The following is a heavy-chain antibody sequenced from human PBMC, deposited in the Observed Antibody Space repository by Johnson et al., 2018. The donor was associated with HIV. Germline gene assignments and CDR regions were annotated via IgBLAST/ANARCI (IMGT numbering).Heavy chain of an antibody. V-gene: IGHV3-30*04. CDR3: AKDLLTLDAFDI. CDR2: ISYDGTKK. CDR1: RFTFSSHA. Sequence: QVQLVESGGGVVQPGRSLRLSCAASRFTFSSHAMHWVRQAPGKGLEWVAVISYDGTKKNYADSVKGRFTISRDNSKNTLCLQMNSLRAEDTAVYYCAKDLLTLDAFDIWGQGTMVTVSS. J-gene: IGHJ3*02.